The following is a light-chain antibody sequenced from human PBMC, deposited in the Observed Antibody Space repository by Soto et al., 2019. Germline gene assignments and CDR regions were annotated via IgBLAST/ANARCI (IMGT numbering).Light chain of an antibody. CDR3: QQYGSSPQT. Sequence: EIVLTQSPATLSLSPGERATLSCRAGQSVSSYLAWYQQKPGQAPRLLIYDASNRATGIPARFSGSGSGTDFTLTISRLEPEDFAVYYCQQYGSSPQTFGQGTKVDIK. CDR2: DAS. CDR1: QSVSSY. J-gene: IGKJ1*01. V-gene: IGKV3-20*01.